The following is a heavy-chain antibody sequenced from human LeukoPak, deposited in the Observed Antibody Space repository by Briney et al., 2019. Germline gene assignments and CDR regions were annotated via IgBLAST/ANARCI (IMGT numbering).Heavy chain of an antibody. CDR1: GGSISSGDYY. V-gene: IGHV4-30-4*01. D-gene: IGHD3-3*01. J-gene: IGHJ4*02. Sequence: PSETLSLTCTVSGGSISSGDYYWSWIRQPPGKGLEWIGYIYYSGSTYYNPSLKSRVTISVDTSKNQFSLKLSSVTAADTAVYYCARVRTIFGVVITYFDYWGQGTLVTVSS. CDR2: IYYSGST. CDR3: ARVRTIFGVVITYFDY.